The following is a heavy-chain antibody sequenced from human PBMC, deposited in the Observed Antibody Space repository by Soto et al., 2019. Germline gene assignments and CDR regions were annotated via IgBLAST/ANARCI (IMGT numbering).Heavy chain of an antibody. CDR3: AREASGRADYDILTGFRYYYYMDV. CDR1: SGSISSSNW. Sequence: PSETLSLTCAVSSGSISSSNWWSWVRQPPGKGLEWIGEIYHSGSTNYNPSLKSRVTISVDKSKNQFSLKLSSVTAADTAVYYCAREASGRADYDILTGFRYYYYMDVWGKGTTVTVSS. D-gene: IGHD3-9*01. CDR2: IYHSGST. J-gene: IGHJ6*03. V-gene: IGHV4-4*02.